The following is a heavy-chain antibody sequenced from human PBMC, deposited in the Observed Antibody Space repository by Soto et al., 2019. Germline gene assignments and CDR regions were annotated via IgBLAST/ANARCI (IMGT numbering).Heavy chain of an antibody. CDR1: GGSISNSGYY. CDR2: ISSGGST. J-gene: IGHJ4*02. V-gene: IGHV4-31*03. Sequence: QVQLQESGPGLVKPSQTLSLTCTVSGGSISNSGYYWSWIRLHPGKGLDWIGYISSGGSTYYDPSLKSRVTISIDPSQNQFSLRLTSVTAADTAVYHCARDQCSGGYCYSSYWGQGTLVTVSS. D-gene: IGHD2-21*02. CDR3: ARDQCSGGYCYSSY.